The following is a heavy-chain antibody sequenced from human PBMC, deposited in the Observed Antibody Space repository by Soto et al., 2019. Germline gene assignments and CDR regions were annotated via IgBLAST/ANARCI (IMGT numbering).Heavy chain of an antibody. CDR1: GGSISSSSYY. J-gene: IGHJ6*03. CDR3: ARDPGSNYDILTGYYMRGHYYYYYMDV. D-gene: IGHD3-9*01. Sequence: ETLSLTCTVSGGSISSSSYYWGWIRQPPGKGLEWVSVIYSGGSTYYADSVKGRFTISRDNSKNTLYLQMNSLRAEDTAVYYCARDPGSNYDILTGYYMRGHYYYYYMDVWGKGTTVTVSS. CDR2: IYSGGST. V-gene: IGHV3-66*01.